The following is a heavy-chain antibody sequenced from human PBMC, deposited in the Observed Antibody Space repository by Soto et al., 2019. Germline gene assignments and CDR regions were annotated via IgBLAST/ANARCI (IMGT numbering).Heavy chain of an antibody. CDR2: IIPIFATR. Sequence: SVKVSCKASGGTFSSYAISWVRQAPGQGLEWMGGIIPIFATRNYAQKFQDRLTVTADESTSTAYMELTSLISEDTAVYYCARKKGGDYNFYYGMDVWGQGTTVTVSS. J-gene: IGHJ6*02. D-gene: IGHD4-17*01. CDR3: ARKKGGDYNFYYGMDV. V-gene: IGHV1-69*13. CDR1: GGTFSSYA.